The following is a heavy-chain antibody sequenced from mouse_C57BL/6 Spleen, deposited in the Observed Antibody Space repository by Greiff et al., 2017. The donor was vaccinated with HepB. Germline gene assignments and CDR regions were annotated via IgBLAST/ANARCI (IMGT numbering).Heavy chain of an antibody. CDR2: IRLKSDNYAT. V-gene: IGHV6-3*01. Sequence: EVMLVESGGGLVQPGGSMKLSCVASGFTFSNYWLNWVRQSPEKGLEWVAQIRLKSDNYATHYAESVKGRFTISRDDSKSSVYLQMNNLRAEDTGIYYCTGYDYDAMDYWGQGTSVTVSS. CDR3: TGYDYDAMDY. J-gene: IGHJ4*01. CDR1: GFTFSNYW.